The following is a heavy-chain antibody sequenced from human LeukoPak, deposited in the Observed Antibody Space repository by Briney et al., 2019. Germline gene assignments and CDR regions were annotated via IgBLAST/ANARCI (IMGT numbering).Heavy chain of an antibody. J-gene: IGHJ4*02. CDR2: INDVSGDI. Sequence: VGSLRLSCAASEFTFSLYAMNGGRQAPGKGLEGVSYINDVSGDIHYADSVQGRFTISRDNAKNTLQLQMNSLRAEDTAVYYCARDTFQPGLIDCWGQGTLVTVSS. CDR1: EFTFSLYA. V-gene: IGHV3-21*05. CDR3: ARDTFQPGLIDC. D-gene: IGHD2-2*01.